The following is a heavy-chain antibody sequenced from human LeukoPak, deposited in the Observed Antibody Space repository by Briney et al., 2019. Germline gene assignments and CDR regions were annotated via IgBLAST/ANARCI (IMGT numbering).Heavy chain of an antibody. V-gene: IGHV3-30*03. CDR3: ARGFLHSSSSISELSYFDY. CDR1: GFTFSNYG. CDR2: ISYGGSNK. Sequence: PGGSLRLSRAASGFTFSNYGMHWVRQAPGKGLEWVAVISYGGSNKYYADSVKGRFTISRDNSKNTLYLQMNSLRAEDTAVYYCARGFLHSSSSISELSYFDYWGQGTLVTVSS. J-gene: IGHJ4*02. D-gene: IGHD6-13*01.